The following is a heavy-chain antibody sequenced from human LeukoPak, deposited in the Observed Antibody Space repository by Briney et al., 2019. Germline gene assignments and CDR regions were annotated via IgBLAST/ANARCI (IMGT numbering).Heavy chain of an antibody. V-gene: IGHV4-34*01. CDR1: GGSFSGYY. CDR2: INHSGST. J-gene: IGHJ6*02. Sequence: SETLSLTCAVYGGSFSGYYWSWIRQPPGKGLEWIGEINHSGSTNYNPSLKSRVTISVDTSKNQSSLKLSSVTAADTAVYYCARGSLLGPAAIQMTTTWGYYYGMDVWGQGTTVTVSS. CDR3: ARGSLLGPAAIQMTTTWGYYYGMDV. D-gene: IGHD2-2*01.